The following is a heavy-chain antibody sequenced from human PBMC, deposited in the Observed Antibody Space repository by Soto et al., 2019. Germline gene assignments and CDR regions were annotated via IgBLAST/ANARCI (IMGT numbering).Heavy chain of an antibody. CDR2: IKSRTDGGTT. Sequence: GGSLRLSCAASGFTLSNAWMSWVRQAPGKGLEWVGRIKSRTDGGTTDFAAPVKGRFTISRDDSKNTLYLQMNSLKTEDTAVYYCSFWSLDSTNFPRGPDEWGQGTLVTVSS. CDR1: GFTLSNAW. D-gene: IGHD2-8*01. CDR3: SFWSLDSTNFPRGPDE. J-gene: IGHJ4*02. V-gene: IGHV3-15*01.